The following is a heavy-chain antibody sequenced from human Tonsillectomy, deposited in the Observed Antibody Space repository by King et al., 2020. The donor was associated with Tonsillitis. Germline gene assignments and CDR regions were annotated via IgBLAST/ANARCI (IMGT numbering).Heavy chain of an antibody. J-gene: IGHJ4*02. D-gene: IGHD3-10*01. CDR1: GLTFNNAW. CDR2: IRGKADGGTT. CDR3: TPDATAVRVY. Sequence: VQLVQSGGGLVKPGGSLRLSCAASGLTFNNAWMSWVRQAPGKGLEWLGRIRGKADGGTTEYAASVRGRFTVSRDDSKDTVYLQMNSLKIEDTAVYYCTPDATAVRVYWRQGTLVTVSS. V-gene: IGHV3-15*01.